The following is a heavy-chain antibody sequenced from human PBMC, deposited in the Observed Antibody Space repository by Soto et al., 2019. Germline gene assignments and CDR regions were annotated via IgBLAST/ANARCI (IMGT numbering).Heavy chain of an antibody. CDR3: VRDLGSCPLYMDV. J-gene: IGHJ6*03. Sequence: EVQLVESGGGLVQPGRSLRLSCAASGFTFDDYAMHWVRQAPGKGLEWVSGISWSSGSIGYADSVKGRFTISRDNAKNSLYLQMTSLRVEDTALYYCVRDLGSCPLYMDVWGKGTTVTVSS. CDR2: ISWSSGSI. CDR1: GFTFDDYA. D-gene: IGHD2-2*01. V-gene: IGHV3-9*01.